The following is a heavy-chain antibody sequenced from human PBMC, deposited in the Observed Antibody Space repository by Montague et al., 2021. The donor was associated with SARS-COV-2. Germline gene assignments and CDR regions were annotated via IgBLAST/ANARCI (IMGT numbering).Heavy chain of an antibody. D-gene: IGHD6-13*01. CDR2: SSGSDGGT. J-gene: IGHJ6*02. CDR1: GFTFSNSA. CDR3: ARDSSSGSDWYYYYGMDV. V-gene: IGHV3-23*01. Sequence: SLRLSCAASGFTFSNSAMNWVRQAPGKGLEWVSGSSGSDGGTHYADSVKGRFTISRDNSKNTLYLQMNTLRAEDTAVYYCARDSSSGSDWYYYYGMDVWGQGTTVTVSS.